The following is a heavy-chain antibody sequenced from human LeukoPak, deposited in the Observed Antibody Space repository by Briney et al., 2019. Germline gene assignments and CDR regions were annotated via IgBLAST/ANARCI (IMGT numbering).Heavy chain of an antibody. CDR2: MSWNGDNI. CDR1: GFTFDDYA. CDR3: AKDGSSQSNMVTAYDY. J-gene: IGHJ4*02. D-gene: IGHD5-18*01. Sequence: ALRLSCVAPGFTFDDYAMDLVRQAPRKGLEWVSAMSWNGDNIAYADSVKGRFTISRDNAKNSLYLQMNSLRPEETALYYCAKDGSSQSNMVTAYDYWGQGNLVTVSS. V-gene: IGHV3-9*01.